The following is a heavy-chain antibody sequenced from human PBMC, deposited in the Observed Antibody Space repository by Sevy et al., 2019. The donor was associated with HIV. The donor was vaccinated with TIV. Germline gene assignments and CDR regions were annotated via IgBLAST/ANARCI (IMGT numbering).Heavy chain of an antibody. CDR3: ASGRGGDYYVEPWVQADY. CDR1: GFTFSSYG. Sequence: GGSLRLSCAASGFTFSSYGMHWVRQAPGKGLEWVAVISYDGSNKYYADSVKGRFTISRDNSKNTLYLQMNSLRVEDTAVYYCASGRGGDYYVEPWVQADYWGQGTLVTVSS. J-gene: IGHJ4*02. V-gene: IGHV3-30*03. D-gene: IGHD2-21*02. CDR2: ISYDGSNK.